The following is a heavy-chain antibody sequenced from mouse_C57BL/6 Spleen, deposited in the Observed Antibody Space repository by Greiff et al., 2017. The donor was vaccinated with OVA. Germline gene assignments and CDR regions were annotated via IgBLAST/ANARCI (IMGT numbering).Heavy chain of an antibody. CDR3: ARNLYGSYYAMDY. V-gene: IGHV1-64*01. J-gene: IGHJ4*01. CDR2: IHPNSGST. Sequence: VQLQQSGAELVKPGASVKLSCKASGYTFTSYWMHWVKQRPGQGLEWIGMIHPNSGSTNYNEKFKSKATLTVDKSSSTAYMQLSSLTSEDSAVYYCARNLYGSYYAMDYWGQGTSVTVSS. D-gene: IGHD1-1*01. CDR1: GYTFTSYW.